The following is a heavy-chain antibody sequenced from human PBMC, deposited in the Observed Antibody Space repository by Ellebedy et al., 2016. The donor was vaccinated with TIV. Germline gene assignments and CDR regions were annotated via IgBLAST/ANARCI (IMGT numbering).Heavy chain of an antibody. D-gene: IGHD3-10*01. Sequence: SGPTLVKPTQTLTLTCNFSGFSLSTSGVGVGWIRQPPGKALEWLALIYWDDDKRYSPSLESRLTITKDTSKNQVVLTMTNMDPVDTATYYCALDIFTMVRGEVRRDWFDPWGQGTLVTVSS. V-gene: IGHV2-5*02. CDR3: ALDIFTMVRGEVRRDWFDP. CDR2: IYWDDDK. J-gene: IGHJ5*02. CDR1: GFSLSTSGVG.